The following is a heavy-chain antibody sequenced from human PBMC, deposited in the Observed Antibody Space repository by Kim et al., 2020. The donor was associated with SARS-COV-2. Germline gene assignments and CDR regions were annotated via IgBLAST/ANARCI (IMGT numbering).Heavy chain of an antibody. CDR3: AKDSVGATGY. J-gene: IGHJ4*02. Sequence: GGSLRLSCAASGFTFSSYGMHWVRQAPGKGLEWVAVISYDGSNKYYADSVKGRFTISRDNSKNTLYLQMNSLRAEDTAVYYCAKDSVGATGYWGQGTLVTVSS. CDR2: ISYDGSNK. D-gene: IGHD1-26*01. V-gene: IGHV3-30*18. CDR1: GFTFSSYG.